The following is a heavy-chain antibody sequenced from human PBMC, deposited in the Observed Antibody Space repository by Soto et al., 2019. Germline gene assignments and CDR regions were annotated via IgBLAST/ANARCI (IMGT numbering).Heavy chain of an antibody. J-gene: IGHJ4*02. CDR3: AREGGYSYDRTNFDY. D-gene: IGHD5-18*01. CDR1: GFTFSSYS. V-gene: IGHV3-48*02. CDR2: ISSSSSTI. Sequence: GGSLRLSCAASGFTFSSYSMNWVRQAPGKGLEWVSYISSSSSTIYYADSVKGRFTISRDNAKNSLYLQMNSLRDEDTAVYYCAREGGYSYDRTNFDYWGQGSLVTVSS.